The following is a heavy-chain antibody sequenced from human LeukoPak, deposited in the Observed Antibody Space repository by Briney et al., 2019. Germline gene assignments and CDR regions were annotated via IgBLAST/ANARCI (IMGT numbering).Heavy chain of an antibody. Sequence: GGSLRLSCAASGFTFSNYWMSWVRHAPGKGLVWVSRINSDGSSRHYADSVKGRFTISRDNAKNTLHLQMTSLRAEDTAVYYCARDLKYYDSSGFDYWGQGTLVTVSS. V-gene: IGHV3-74*01. J-gene: IGHJ4*02. CDR3: ARDLKYYDSSGFDY. D-gene: IGHD3-22*01. CDR2: INSDGSSR. CDR1: GFTFSNYW.